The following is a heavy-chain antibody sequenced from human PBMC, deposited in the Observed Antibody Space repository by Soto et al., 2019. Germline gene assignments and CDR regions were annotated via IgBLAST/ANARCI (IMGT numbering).Heavy chain of an antibody. CDR2: IYHSGST. CDR3: ARRIAAAGTYYFDS. CDR1: GCSISSSNW. D-gene: IGHD6-13*01. J-gene: IGHJ4*02. Sequence: SETLSLTCAVSGCSISSSNWCSWVRQPPGKGLEWIGEIYHSGSTNYNPSLKSRVTISLDKSKNQFSLKLSSVTAADTAVYYCARRIAAAGTYYFDSWGQGTLVTVSS. V-gene: IGHV4-4*02.